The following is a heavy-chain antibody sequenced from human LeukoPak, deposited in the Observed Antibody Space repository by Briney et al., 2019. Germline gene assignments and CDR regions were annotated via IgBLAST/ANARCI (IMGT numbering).Heavy chain of an antibody. V-gene: IGHV3-64*01. Sequence: PGGSLRLSCAASGFTFSNFAMHCVRQAPGKGLEYVSAISSNGGSTYYANSVRARFTISRDNSKNTLYLQMGSLRAEDMAVYYCAREVSAAVAYFDYWGQGTLVTVSS. CDR1: GFTFSNFA. CDR2: ISSNGGST. D-gene: IGHD2-2*01. CDR3: AREVSAAVAYFDY. J-gene: IGHJ4*02.